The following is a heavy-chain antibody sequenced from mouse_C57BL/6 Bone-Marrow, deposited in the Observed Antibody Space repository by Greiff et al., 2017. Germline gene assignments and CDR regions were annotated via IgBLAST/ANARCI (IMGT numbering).Heavy chain of an antibody. V-gene: IGHV7-3*01. Sequence: EVKLMESGGGLVQPGGSLSLSCAASGFTFTDYYMSWVRQPPGKALEWLGFIRNKANGYTTEYSASVKGRFTISRDNSQSILYLQMNALRAEDSATYYCARSLITTGGGFAYWGQGTLVTVSA. CDR2: IRNKANGYTT. J-gene: IGHJ3*01. D-gene: IGHD1-2*01. CDR3: ARSLITTGGGFAY. CDR1: GFTFTDYY.